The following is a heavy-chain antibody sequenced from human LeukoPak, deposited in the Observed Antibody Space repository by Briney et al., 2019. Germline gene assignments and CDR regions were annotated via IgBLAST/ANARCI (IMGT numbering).Heavy chain of an antibody. CDR1: GYTFTGYY. D-gene: IGHD2-2*01. CDR2: INPNSGGT. V-gene: IGHV1-2*02. J-gene: IGHJ4*02. Sequence: GASVKVSCKASGYTFTGYYMHWVRQAPGKGLEWMGWINPNSGGTNYAQKFQGRVTMTRDTSISTAYMELSRLRSDDTAVYYCARGTDYQLPLLDCWGQGTLVTVSS. CDR3: ARGTDYQLPLLDC.